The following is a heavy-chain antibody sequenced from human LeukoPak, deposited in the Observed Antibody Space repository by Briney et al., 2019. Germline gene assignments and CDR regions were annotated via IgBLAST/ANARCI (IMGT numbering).Heavy chain of an antibody. CDR3: TRDLGLRRMI. Sequence: GGSLRLSCAASGLSLSSNNMHWVRQAPGGGLEWLSYISAGSGTVFSADSVKGRFSISRDNAREPLFLQMNSLRVEDTAVYYCTRDLGLRRMIWGRGTLVIVSS. CDR2: ISAGSGTV. V-gene: IGHV3-48*04. J-gene: IGHJ2*01. CDR1: GLSLSSNN.